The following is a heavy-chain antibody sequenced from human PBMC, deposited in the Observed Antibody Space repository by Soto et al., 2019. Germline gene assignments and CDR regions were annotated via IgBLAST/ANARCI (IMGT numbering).Heavy chain of an antibody. Sequence: GGSLRLSCAASGYTFSSYGMHWVRQAPGKGLEWVAVIWYDGSNKYYADSVKGRFTISRDNSKNTLYLQMNSLRAEDTAVYYCARVRYYYGSSGLFDYWGQGTLVTVSS. D-gene: IGHD3-22*01. CDR1: GYTFSSYG. J-gene: IGHJ4*02. CDR3: ARVRYYYGSSGLFDY. CDR2: IWYDGSNK. V-gene: IGHV3-33*01.